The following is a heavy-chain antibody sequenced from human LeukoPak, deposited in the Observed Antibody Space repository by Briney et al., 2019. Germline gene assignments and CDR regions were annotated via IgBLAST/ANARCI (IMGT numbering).Heavy chain of an antibody. CDR1: GGSISSGDYS. Sequence: PSQTLSLTCTVSGGSISSGDYSWGWIRQPPGKGLEWIGYNYYSGSTYYNPSLKSRVTISVDTSKNQFSLKLSSVTAADTAVYDCARRTPGSYFDYWGQGTLVTVSS. CDR3: ARRTPGSYFDY. J-gene: IGHJ4*02. V-gene: IGHV4-30-4*08. D-gene: IGHD1-14*01. CDR2: NYYSGST.